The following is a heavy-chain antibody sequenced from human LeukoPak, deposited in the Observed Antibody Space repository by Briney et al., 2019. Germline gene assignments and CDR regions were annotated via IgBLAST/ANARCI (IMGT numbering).Heavy chain of an antibody. V-gene: IGHV3-7*01. Sequence: GGSLRLSRAASGFTFSRYWMSWVRQAPGKRLEWVAHIKHDGSEKYYVDSVKGRFTISRDNAKNSLSLQMNSLRVEDTALYYCARESDHSNYPGTFDHWGPGTLVAVSS. CDR3: ARESDHSNYPGTFDH. D-gene: IGHD4-11*01. J-gene: IGHJ4*02. CDR1: GFTFSRYW. CDR2: IKHDGSEK.